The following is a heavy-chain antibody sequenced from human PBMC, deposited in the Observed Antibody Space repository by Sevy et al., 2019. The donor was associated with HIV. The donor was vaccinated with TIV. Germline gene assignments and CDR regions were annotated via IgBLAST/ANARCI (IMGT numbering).Heavy chain of an antibody. CDR3: AKVDVVVPVADYGMDV. V-gene: IGHV3-23*01. CDR2: ISRSGGST. D-gene: IGHD2-2*01. Sequence: GGSLRLSCAASGFTFSNYAMSWVRQAPGKGLEWVSSISRSGGSTYYAESVKGRLTISRDNSKNTLNLQMNSLRAEDTAVYYCAKVDVVVPVADYGMDVWGQGTTVTVSS. CDR1: GFTFSNYA. J-gene: IGHJ6*02.